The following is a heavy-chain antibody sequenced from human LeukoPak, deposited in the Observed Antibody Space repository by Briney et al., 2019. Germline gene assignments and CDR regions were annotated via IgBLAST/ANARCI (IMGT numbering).Heavy chain of an antibody. CDR1: GFTFSSYV. CDR3: AKRVSGATFY. V-gene: IGHV3-23*01. D-gene: IGHD1-1*01. CDR2: ISGSGATT. J-gene: IGHJ4*02. Sequence: GGSLRLSCAASGFTFSSYVMSWVRQAPGKGLEWVSAISGSGATTYYADSVKGRFTTSRDNSKNTLYLHMNSLRAEDTAVYYCAKRVSGATFYWGQGTLVTVSS.